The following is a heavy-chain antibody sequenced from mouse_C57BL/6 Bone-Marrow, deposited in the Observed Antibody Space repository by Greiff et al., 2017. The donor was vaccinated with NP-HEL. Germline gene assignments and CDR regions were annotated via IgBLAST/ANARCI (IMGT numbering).Heavy chain of an antibody. CDR3: ARSYYVSSSHWYFDV. CDR1: GYTFTSYW. J-gene: IGHJ1*03. Sequence: VQLQQPGAELVMPGASVKLSCKASGYTFTSYWMHWVKQRPGQGLEWIGEIDPSDSYTNYNQKFKGKSTLTVDKYSSTAYMQLSSLTSEDSAVYYCARSYYVSSSHWYFDVWGTGTTVTVSS. V-gene: IGHV1-69*01. D-gene: IGHD1-1*01. CDR2: IDPSDSYT.